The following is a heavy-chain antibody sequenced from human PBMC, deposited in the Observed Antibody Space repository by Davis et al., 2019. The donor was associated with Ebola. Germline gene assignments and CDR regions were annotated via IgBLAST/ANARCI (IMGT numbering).Heavy chain of an antibody. Sequence: GESLKISCAASGFTFSSYAMSWVRQAPGKGLEWVSGISGDGDRTYYTESVRGRFTISRDNSKNTLYLEMNSLRSEDTAVYYCTKDLRADWGSIMDVWGKGTTVTVSS. CDR2: ISGDGDRT. CDR3: TKDLRADWGSIMDV. CDR1: GFTFSSYA. V-gene: IGHV3-23*01. D-gene: IGHD3-16*01. J-gene: IGHJ6*04.